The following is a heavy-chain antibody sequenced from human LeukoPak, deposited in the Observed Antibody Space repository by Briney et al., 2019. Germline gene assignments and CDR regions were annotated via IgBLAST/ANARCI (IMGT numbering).Heavy chain of an antibody. CDR1: GGSISSYY. D-gene: IGHD3-22*01. J-gene: IGHJ4*02. Sequence: SETLPLTCTVSGGSISSYYWSWIRQPPGKGLEWIGYIYYSGSTNYNPSLKSRVTISVDTSKNQFSLKLSSVTAADTAVYYCARAPYYDSSGPDYWGQGTLVTVSS. V-gene: IGHV4-59*12. CDR2: IYYSGST. CDR3: ARAPYYDSSGPDY.